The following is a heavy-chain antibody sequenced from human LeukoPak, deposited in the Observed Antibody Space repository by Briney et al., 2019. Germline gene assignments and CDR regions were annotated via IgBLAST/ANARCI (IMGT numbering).Heavy chain of an antibody. V-gene: IGHV3-23*01. CDR1: GFTFSSYA. J-gene: IGHJ4*02. CDR3: AKPIIHSGYYYAVYYLFDY. D-gene: IGHD3-22*01. Sequence: GGSLRLSCAASGFTFSSYAMSWVRQAPGKGLEWVSAISGSGGSTYYADSVKGRFTISRDNSKNPLYLQMNSLRAEDTAVYYCAKPIIHSGYYYAVYYLFDYWGQGTLVTVSS. CDR2: ISGSGGST.